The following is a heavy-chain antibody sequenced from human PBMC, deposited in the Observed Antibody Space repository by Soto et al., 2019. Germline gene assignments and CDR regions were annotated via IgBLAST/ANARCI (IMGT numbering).Heavy chain of an antibody. CDR1: GVTFRNHV. D-gene: IGHD3-10*01. J-gene: IGHJ4*02. V-gene: IGHV1-69*13. CDR2: IIPIIGTP. CDR3: ARDLEFRDGNISHLDY. Sequence: GASVKVSGKASGVTFRNHVSNWVRQAPGQGLEWMGGIIPIIGTPNYAQKFQGRVTITADASTNTVYLDVSSLRSQDTAVYYCARDLEFRDGNISHLDYWGQGTLVTVSS.